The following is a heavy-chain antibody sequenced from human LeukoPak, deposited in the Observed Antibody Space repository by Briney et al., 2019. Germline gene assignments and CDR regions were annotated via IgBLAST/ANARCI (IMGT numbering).Heavy chain of an antibody. J-gene: IGHJ4*02. CDR3: ARLVGLSTTASY. CDR1: GYTFIGYY. CDR2: INPTSGGT. Sequence: ASVKVSCKASGYTFIGYYLHWVRQAPGQGLEWMGWINPTSGGTNYAQKFQDRFTMTRDTSINTAYMELSRLTSDDTAVYYCARLVGLSTTASYWGRGTLVIVSS. V-gene: IGHV1-2*02. D-gene: IGHD5/OR15-5a*01.